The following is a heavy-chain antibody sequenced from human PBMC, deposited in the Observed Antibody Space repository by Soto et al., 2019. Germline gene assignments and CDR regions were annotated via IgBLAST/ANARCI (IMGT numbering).Heavy chain of an antibody. J-gene: IGHJ4*02. CDR1: GFTFSSYA. CDR3: AKPSLEWFNYPPPDY. Sequence: PGGSLRLSCAASGFTFSSYAMHWVRQAPGKGLEWVAVISYDGSNKYYADSVKGRFTISRDNSKNTLYLQMNSLRAEDTAVYYCAKPSLEWFNYPPPDYWGQGTLVTVSS. D-gene: IGHD3-3*01. V-gene: IGHV3-30-3*02. CDR2: ISYDGSNK.